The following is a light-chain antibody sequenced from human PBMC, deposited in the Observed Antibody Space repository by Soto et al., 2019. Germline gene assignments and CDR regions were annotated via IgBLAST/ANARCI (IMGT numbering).Light chain of an antibody. J-gene: IGKJ1*01. Sequence: EIVMTQSPATLSVSPGERATLSCRASQSVSSNLAWYQQKPGQAPRLLIYGASTRATGIPARFSGSGSGTEFTLTISSLQSEDFAVFYCQPYNNWSPWTFGQGTKAEIK. CDR2: GAS. CDR3: QPYNNWSPWT. CDR1: QSVSSN. V-gene: IGKV3-15*01.